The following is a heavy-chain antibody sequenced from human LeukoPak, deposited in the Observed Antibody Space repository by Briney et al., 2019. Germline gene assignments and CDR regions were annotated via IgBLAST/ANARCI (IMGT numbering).Heavy chain of an antibody. V-gene: IGHV1-8*01. CDR1: GYTFTSYD. CDR2: MNPNSGNT. D-gene: IGHD6-13*01. Sequence: ASVKVSCKASGYTFTSYDINWVGQPLDKGLEWMGWMNPNSGNTGYAQKFQGRVTMTRNTSISTAYMELSSLRSEDTAVYYCARGSSWYVNWGQGTLVTVSS. CDR3: ARGSSWYVN. J-gene: IGHJ4*02.